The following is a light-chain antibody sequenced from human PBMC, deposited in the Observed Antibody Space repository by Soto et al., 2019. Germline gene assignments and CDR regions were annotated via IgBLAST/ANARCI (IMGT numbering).Light chain of an antibody. CDR1: QSVSSSY. CDR3: QQYGSSSFT. V-gene: IGKV3-20*01. J-gene: IGKJ3*01. CDR2: GAS. Sequence: EIVLTQSPGTLSLSPGERATLSCRASQSVSSSYLAWYQQKPGQAPRFLIYGASSRATCIPDRVSGSGSGTDFSLTISRLEPEDFAVYYCQQYGSSSFTLGPGTKVDIK.